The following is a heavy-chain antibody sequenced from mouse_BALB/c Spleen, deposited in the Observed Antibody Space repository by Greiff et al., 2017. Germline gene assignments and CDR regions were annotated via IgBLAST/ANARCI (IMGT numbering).Heavy chain of an antibody. D-gene: IGHD4-1*01. V-gene: IGHV10-1*02. J-gene: IGHJ2*01. CDR3: VRHPGTFDY. CDR1: GFTFNTYA. CDR2: IRSKSNNYAT. Sequence: EVKLMESGGGLVQPKGSLKLSCAASGFTFNTYAMNWVRQAPGKGLEWVARIRSKSNNYATYYADSVKDRFTISRDDSQSMLYLQMNNLKTEDTAMYYCVRHPGTFDYWGQGTTLTVSS.